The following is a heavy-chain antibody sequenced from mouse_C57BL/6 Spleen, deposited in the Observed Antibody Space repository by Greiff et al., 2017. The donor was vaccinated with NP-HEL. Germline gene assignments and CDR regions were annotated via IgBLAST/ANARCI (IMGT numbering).Heavy chain of an antibody. V-gene: IGHV1-63*01. Sequence: VKLVESGAELVRPGTSVKMSCKASGYTFTNYWIGWAKQRPGHGLEWIGDIYPGGGYTNYNEKFKGKATLTADKSSSTAYMQFSSLTSEDSAIYYCARSGSSSFDYWGQGTTLTVSS. CDR2: IYPGGGYT. CDR1: GYTFTNYW. CDR3: ARSGSSSFDY. D-gene: IGHD1-1*01. J-gene: IGHJ2*01.